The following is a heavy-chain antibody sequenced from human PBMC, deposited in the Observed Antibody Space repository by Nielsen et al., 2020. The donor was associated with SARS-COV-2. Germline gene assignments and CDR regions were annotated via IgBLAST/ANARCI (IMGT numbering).Heavy chain of an antibody. J-gene: IGHJ5*02. Sequence: WIRQPPGKGLEWIGEIYHSGSTNYNPSLKSRVTISVDTSKNQFSLKLSSVTAADTAVYYCARGSTGRYYYDSSGHPRRNWFDPWGQGTLVTVSS. V-gene: IGHV4-34*01. D-gene: IGHD3-22*01. CDR3: ARGSTGRYYYDSSGHPRRNWFDP. CDR2: IYHSGST.